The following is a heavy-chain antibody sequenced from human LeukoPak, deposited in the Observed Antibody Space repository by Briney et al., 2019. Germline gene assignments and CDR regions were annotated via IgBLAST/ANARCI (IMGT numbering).Heavy chain of an antibody. CDR3: ARWGRGRARPAHFGMDV. Sequence: SETLSLTCTVSGGSINIGSYYWNWIRQYPEKGLEWIGYISYSGNTYYNPSLKSRVTLSTDTSNSQFSLNLTSVTAADTAVYYCARWGRGRARPAHFGMDVWGRGTTVTVSS. D-gene: IGHD3-10*01. J-gene: IGHJ6*02. CDR2: ISYSGNT. CDR1: GGSINIGSYY. V-gene: IGHV4-31*03.